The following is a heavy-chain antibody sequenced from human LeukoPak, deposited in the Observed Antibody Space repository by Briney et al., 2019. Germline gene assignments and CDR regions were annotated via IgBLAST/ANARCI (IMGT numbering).Heavy chain of an antibody. CDR1: GGSISSSSYY. Sequence: SETLSLTCTVSGGSISSSSYYWGWIRQPPGKGLEWLGSIYYSGSTYYNPSLKSRVTISVDTSKNQFSLTLSSVTAADTAVYYCARTYYDFWSGYCYWGQGTLVTVSS. CDR2: IYYSGST. J-gene: IGHJ4*02. CDR3: ARTYYDFWSGYCY. V-gene: IGHV4-39*01. D-gene: IGHD3-3*01.